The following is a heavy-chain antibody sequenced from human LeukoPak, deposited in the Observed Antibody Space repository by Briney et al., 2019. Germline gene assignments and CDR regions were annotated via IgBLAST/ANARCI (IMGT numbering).Heavy chain of an antibody. CDR3: ARRRERRRTDRFDYFDY. V-gene: IGHV4-59*08. Sequence: SETLSLTCTVSGGSISSHFWSWIRQPPGKGLEWIGYIYHSGGTNYNPSLKSRVTISVDTSKTQFSLKLSSVTAADTAVYYCARRRERRRTDRFDYFDYWGQGALVAVSS. CDR1: GGSISSHF. D-gene: IGHD1-26*01. CDR2: IYHSGGT. J-gene: IGHJ4*02.